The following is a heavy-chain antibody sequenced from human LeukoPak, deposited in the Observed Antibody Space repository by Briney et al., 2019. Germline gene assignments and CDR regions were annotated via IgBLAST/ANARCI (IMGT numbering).Heavy chain of an antibody. Sequence: SETLSLTCAVSGGSISSYYWSWIRQPPGKGLEWIGYIYYSGSTNYNPSLKSRVTISVDTSKNQFSLKLSSVTAADTAVYYCASRYYDFWSGPDAFDIWGQGTMVTVSS. CDR1: GGSISSYY. D-gene: IGHD3-3*01. CDR2: IYYSGST. CDR3: ASRYYDFWSGPDAFDI. J-gene: IGHJ3*02. V-gene: IGHV4-59*08.